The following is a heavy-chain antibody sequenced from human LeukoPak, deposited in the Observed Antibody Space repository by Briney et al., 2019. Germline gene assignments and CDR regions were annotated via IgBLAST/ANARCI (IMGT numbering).Heavy chain of an antibody. D-gene: IGHD1-1*01. CDR2: INPSGGST. CDR3: ARDLSLEPCFDY. V-gene: IGHV1-46*01. CDR1: GYTFTSYY. Sequence: GASVKASCKASGYTFTSYYMHWVRQAPRQGLEWMGIINPSGGSTSYAQKFQGRVTMTRDMSTSTVYMELSSLRSEDTAVYYCARDLSLEPCFDYWGQGTLVTVSS. J-gene: IGHJ4*02.